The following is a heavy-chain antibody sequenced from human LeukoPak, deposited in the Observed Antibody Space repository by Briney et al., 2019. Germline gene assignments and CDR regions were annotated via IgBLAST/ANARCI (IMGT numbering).Heavy chain of an antibody. CDR1: GFTFDDYA. V-gene: IGHV3-9*01. CDR2: ISWNSGSI. D-gene: IGHD2-21*02. J-gene: IGHJ4*02. CDR3: AKDIGVVVTANFDY. Sequence: GGSQRLSCAASGFTFDDYAMHWVRQAPGKGLEWVSGISWNSGSIGYADSVKGRFTISRDNAKNSLYLQMNSLRAEDTALYYCAKDIGVVVTANFDYWGQGTLVTVSS.